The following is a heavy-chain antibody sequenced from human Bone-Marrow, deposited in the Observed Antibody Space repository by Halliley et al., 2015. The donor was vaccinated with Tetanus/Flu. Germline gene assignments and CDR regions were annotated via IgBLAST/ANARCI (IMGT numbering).Heavy chain of an antibody. D-gene: IGHD6-13*01. V-gene: IGHV3-33*08. J-gene: IGHJ2*01. CDR3: ARDEGVPTAGLGWYSGL. CDR2: LWFDGSNE. CDR1: GFSFSNYG. Sequence: SLRLSCEASGFSFSNYGMHWGRQAPGEGLEWVAVLWFDGSNEYYAESVKGRFTVSRDNSKNTLYLEMNTVSPEDTAVYFCARDEGVPTAGLGWYSGLGGRGTLVTVSS.